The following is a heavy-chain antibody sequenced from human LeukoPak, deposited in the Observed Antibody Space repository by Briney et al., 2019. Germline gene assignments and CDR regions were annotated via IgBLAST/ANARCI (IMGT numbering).Heavy chain of an antibody. D-gene: IGHD3/OR15-3a*01. CDR1: GFTFSSYE. J-gene: IGHJ4*02. V-gene: IGHV3-48*03. Sequence: GGSLGLSCAASGFTFSSYEMNWVRQAPGKGLEWVSYISSSGSTIYYADSVKGRFTISRDNAKNSLYLQMNSLRAEDTAVYYCARGRTGFIDYWGQGTLVTVSS. CDR3: ARGRTGFIDY. CDR2: ISSSGSTI.